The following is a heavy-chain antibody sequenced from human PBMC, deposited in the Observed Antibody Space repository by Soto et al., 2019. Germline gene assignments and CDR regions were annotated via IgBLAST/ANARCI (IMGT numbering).Heavy chain of an antibody. CDR1: GFSITTSGVG. CDR3: VYRQEYSGSWYSGWFDP. D-gene: IGHD6-13*01. V-gene: IGHV2-5*02. J-gene: IGHJ5*02. Sequence: QITLKESGPTLVIPAQTLTLTCTFSGFSITTSGVGVGWIRQPPGKALEWLALIYWDDDKRYNPSLKTRLTITKDTSKNQVVLTVTNMYPVDTATYYCVYRQEYSGSWYSGWFDPWGQGTLVTVSS. CDR2: IYWDDDK.